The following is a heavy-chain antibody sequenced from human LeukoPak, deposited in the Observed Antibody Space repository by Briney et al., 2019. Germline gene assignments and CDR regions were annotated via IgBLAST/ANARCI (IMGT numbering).Heavy chain of an antibody. CDR1: GFTVSSNY. D-gene: IGHD5-24*01. Sequence: GGSLRLSRAASGFTVSSNYMSWVRQAPGKGLEWVSVIYSGGSTYYADSVKGRFTISRDNSKNTLYLQMNSLRAEDTAVYYCARGSMATITTLDYWGQGTLVTVSS. J-gene: IGHJ4*02. CDR2: IYSGGST. CDR3: ARGSMATITTLDY. V-gene: IGHV3-53*01.